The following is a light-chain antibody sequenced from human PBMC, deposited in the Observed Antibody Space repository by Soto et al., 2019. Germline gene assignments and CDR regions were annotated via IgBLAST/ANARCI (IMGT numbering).Light chain of an antibody. CDR1: SSDVGGYNY. V-gene: IGLV2-14*01. CDR3: SSYTSSSTLV. CDR2: DVS. J-gene: IGLJ1*01. Sequence: QSALTQPASVSGSPGQSITISCTGTSSDVGGYNYVSWYQQHPGKAPKLMIYDVSNRPSGVSNRFSGSNSGNTASLTISGLQAEYEADYYCSSYTSSSTLVFGTGTKLTVL.